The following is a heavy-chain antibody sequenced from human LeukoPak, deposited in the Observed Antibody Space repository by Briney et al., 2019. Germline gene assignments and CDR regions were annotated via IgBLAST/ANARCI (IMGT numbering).Heavy chain of an antibody. CDR1: GFTFSSYA. D-gene: IGHD5-12*01. Sequence: PGGSLRLACSASGFTFSSYAMHWVRQAPGKGLEYVSAISSNGGSTYYADSVKGRFTLSRDNSENTLYLQMSSLRAEDTAVYHCVVGWLRFFRFDYWGQGTLVTVSS. J-gene: IGHJ4*02. V-gene: IGHV3-64D*06. CDR3: VVGWLRFFRFDY. CDR2: ISSNGGST.